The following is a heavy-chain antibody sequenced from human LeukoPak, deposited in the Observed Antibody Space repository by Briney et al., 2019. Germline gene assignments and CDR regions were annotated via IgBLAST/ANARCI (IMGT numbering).Heavy chain of an antibody. CDR1: GFIFSSYV. V-gene: IGHV3-30*18. CDR2: ISYDGSDK. CDR3: AKDFRAVAMNYYFEY. Sequence: GGSLRLSCAASGFIFSSYVMHWVRQAPGKGQEWVAVISYDGSDKYYADSVKGRFTISRDNSKNTLYLQMNSLRAEDTAVYYCAKDFRAVAMNYYFEYWGQGTLVTVSS. D-gene: IGHD6-19*01. J-gene: IGHJ4*02.